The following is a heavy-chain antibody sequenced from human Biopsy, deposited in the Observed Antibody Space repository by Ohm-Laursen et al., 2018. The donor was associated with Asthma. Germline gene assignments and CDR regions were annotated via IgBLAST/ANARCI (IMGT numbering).Heavy chain of an antibody. J-gene: IGHJ4*02. V-gene: IGHV3-53*01. CDR3: ARGDSSNWSHYYFDY. CDR2: IYSGGTS. D-gene: IGHD3-22*01. Sequence: SLRLSCAASGFAVSRDYMFWVRQAPGKGLEWVSVIYSGGTSHTADSVRGRFTISRDYSKNMLYLQMHSLRAEDTAVYYCARGDSSNWSHYYFDYWGQGTLVTVSS. CDR1: GFAVSRDY.